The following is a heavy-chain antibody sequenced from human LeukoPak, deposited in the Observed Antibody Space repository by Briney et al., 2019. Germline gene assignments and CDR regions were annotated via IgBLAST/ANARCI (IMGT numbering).Heavy chain of an antibody. Sequence: PSETLSLTCTVSGGSFSSGSYYWSWIRQPPGKGLEWIGYIYYSGSTNYNPSLKSRVTISVDTSKNQFSLKLSSVTAADTAVYYCARDGGVYYGSGSYIYPWGQGTLVTVSS. D-gene: IGHD3-10*01. J-gene: IGHJ5*02. CDR1: GGSFSSGSYY. CDR2: IYYSGST. V-gene: IGHV4-61*01. CDR3: ARDGGVYYGSGSYIYP.